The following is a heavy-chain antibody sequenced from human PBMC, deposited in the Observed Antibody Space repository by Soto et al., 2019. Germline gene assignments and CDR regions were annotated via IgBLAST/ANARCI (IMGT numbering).Heavy chain of an antibody. V-gene: IGHV6-1*01. D-gene: IGHD5-12*01. CDR1: GDSVSSNTAS. Sequence: SQTLSLTCAISGDSVSSNTASWKWIRHSPWRGFDWLGRTYFRSKWYNDYAVSVKSRIIITPDTSNNQFSLQLNSVTPEDTAVYFCAKGDNLGPKTGYAFDPWGQGIMVTVSS. J-gene: IGHJ5*02. CDR2: TYFRSKWYN. CDR3: AKGDNLGPKTGYAFDP.